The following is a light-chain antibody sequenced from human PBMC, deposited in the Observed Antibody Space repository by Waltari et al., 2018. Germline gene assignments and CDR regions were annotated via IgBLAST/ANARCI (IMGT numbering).Light chain of an antibody. CDR2: DAS. Sequence: EIVLTQSPGTLSLSPGERATLSCRASTSVSRTLAWYQQKPGQAPRLLIYDASSRATGIPDRFSGSGSGTDFSLTISRLEPEDFAVYYCQKYGTLPATFGQGTKVEIK. J-gene: IGKJ1*01. V-gene: IGKV3-20*01. CDR3: QKYGTLPAT. CDR1: TSVSRT.